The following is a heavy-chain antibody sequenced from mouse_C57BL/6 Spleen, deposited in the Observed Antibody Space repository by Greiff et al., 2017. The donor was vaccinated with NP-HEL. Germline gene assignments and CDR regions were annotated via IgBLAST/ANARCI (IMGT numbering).Heavy chain of an antibody. CDR2: LSDGGSYT. CDR1: GFTFSSYA. J-gene: IGHJ1*03. Sequence: EVKLVESGGGLVKPGGSLKLSCAASGFTFSSYAMSWVRQTPEKRLEWVATLSDGGSYTYYPDNVKGRFTISRDNAKNNLYLQMSHLKSEDTAMYYCARGYYGSSYYWYFDVWGTGTTVTVSS. V-gene: IGHV5-4*03. D-gene: IGHD1-1*01. CDR3: ARGYYGSSYYWYFDV.